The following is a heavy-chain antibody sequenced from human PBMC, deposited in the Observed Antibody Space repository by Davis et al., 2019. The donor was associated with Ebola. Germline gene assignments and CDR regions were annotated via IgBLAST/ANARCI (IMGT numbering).Heavy chain of an antibody. CDR1: GFTFSNYT. CDR2: ISSNGDIT. D-gene: IGHD3-3*01. CDR3: VKTQFLEWSYGMDV. J-gene: IGHJ6*02. V-gene: IGHV3-64D*06. Sequence: GGSLRLSCSASGFTFSNYTMHWVRQAPGKGLDYVSAISSNGDITYYAVSVKGRFTISRDNSKNILYLQMSSLRAEDTAVYYCVKTQFLEWSYGMDVWGQGTTVTVSS.